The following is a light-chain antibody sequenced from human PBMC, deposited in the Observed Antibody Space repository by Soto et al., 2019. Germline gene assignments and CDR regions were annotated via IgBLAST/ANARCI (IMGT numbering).Light chain of an antibody. Sequence: EIVMTQSPATLSVSPGERATLSCRASQSVSSNLAWYQQKPGQPPRLLICGASTRATGIPARFSGSGSGTEFTLTISSLQSEDFAVYYCQQYNNWYTFGQGKKLEIK. J-gene: IGKJ2*01. V-gene: IGKV3-15*01. CDR1: QSVSSN. CDR3: QQYNNWYT. CDR2: GAS.